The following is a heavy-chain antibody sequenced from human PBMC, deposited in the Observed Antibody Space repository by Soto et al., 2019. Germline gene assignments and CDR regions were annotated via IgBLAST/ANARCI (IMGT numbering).Heavy chain of an antibody. V-gene: IGHV1-18*01. D-gene: IGHD3-22*01. CDR1: GYTFTSYG. J-gene: IGHJ4*02. CDR2: ISAYNGNT. Sequence: GASVKVSCKXSGYTFTSYGISWVRQAPGQGLEWMGWISAYNGNTNYAQKLQGRVTMTTDTSTSTAYMELRGLRSAATAVYSCARDDSYDSSGLLDYWGQGTLVTASS. CDR3: ARDDSYDSSGLLDY.